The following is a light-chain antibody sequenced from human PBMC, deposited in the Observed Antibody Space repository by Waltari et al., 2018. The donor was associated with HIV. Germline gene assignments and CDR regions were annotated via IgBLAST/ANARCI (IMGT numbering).Light chain of an antibody. Sequence: DIQMTQSPSSLSASIGDRVTISCRASQNINNYLNWYQQKPGKAPRVLITSATTLHSGVPSRFSGSGSGTDFTLTIIDLQPEDFGTYFCQQSYTSPTFGPGTTVDLK. J-gene: IGKJ3*01. CDR2: SAT. CDR1: QNINNY. CDR3: QQSYTSPT. V-gene: IGKV1-39*01.